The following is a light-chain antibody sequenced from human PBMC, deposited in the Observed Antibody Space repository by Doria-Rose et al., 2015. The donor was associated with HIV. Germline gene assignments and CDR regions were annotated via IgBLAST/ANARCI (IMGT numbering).Light chain of an antibody. CDR3: QQIYSTPLT. CDR2: AAS. CDR1: QSIAYY. V-gene: IGKV1-39*01. Sequence: QLTQSPSSLSASVGDRVTIPCRASQSIAYYLNWYQHKPGKAPKLLIYAASGLQSGVPSRFSGSGSGTDFTLTISSLQPEDFASYYCQQIYSTPLTFGGGTKVEIK. J-gene: IGKJ4*01.